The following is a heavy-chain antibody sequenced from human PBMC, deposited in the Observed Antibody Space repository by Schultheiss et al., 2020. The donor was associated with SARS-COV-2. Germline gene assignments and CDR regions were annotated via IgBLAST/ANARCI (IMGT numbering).Heavy chain of an antibody. Sequence: ASVKVSCKASGYTFTGYYMHWVRQAPGQGLEWMGIINPSGGSTSYAQKFQGRVTMTRDTSTSTVYMELSSLRSEDTAVYYCARVSWGFFGSYAFDIWGQGTMVTVSS. CDR1: GYTFTGYY. J-gene: IGHJ3*02. CDR3: ARVSWGFFGSYAFDI. V-gene: IGHV1-46*01. D-gene: IGHD3-3*01. CDR2: INPSGGST.